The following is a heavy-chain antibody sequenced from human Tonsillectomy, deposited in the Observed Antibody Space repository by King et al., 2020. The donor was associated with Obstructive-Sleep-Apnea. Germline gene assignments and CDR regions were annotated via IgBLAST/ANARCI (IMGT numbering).Heavy chain of an antibody. CDR3: AKDKDIPGAPMGYFDS. V-gene: IGHV3-30*18. J-gene: IGHJ4*02. CDR2: ISYVVLHT. D-gene: IGHD1-26*01. Sequence: VQLVESGGGVVQPGKALRLSCAASGFNFKNCGTHWVRQAQGKGLEWVAHISYVVLHTWYLDSVKGRFTASRDNSKNTLYRQLNNLRADDTAVYYCAKDKDIPGAPMGYFDSWGQGILVTVSS. CDR1: GFNFKNCG.